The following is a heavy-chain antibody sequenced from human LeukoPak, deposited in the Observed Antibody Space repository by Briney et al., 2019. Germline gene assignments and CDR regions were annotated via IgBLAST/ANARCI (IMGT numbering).Heavy chain of an antibody. CDR2: ISGDGGST. V-gene: IGHV3-43*02. CDR1: GFTFDDYA. D-gene: IGHD2-2*01. J-gene: IGHJ4*02. Sequence: GGSLRLSCAASGFTFDDYAMHWVRQAPGKGLEWVSLISGDGGSTYYADSVKGRFTISRDNSKNSLYLQVNSLRTEDTALYYCAKADTPRIVVVPAAPLDYWGQGTLVTVSS. CDR3: AKADTPRIVVVPAAPLDY.